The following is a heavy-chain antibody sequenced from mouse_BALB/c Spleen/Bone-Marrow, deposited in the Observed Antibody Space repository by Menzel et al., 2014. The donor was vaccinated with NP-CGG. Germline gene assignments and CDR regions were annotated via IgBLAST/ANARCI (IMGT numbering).Heavy chain of an antibody. CDR2: ISCYNGAT. CDR1: GYSFTGYY. J-gene: IGHJ4*01. Sequence: LVKTGASVKISCKASGYSFTGYYMHWVEQSHGKSLEWIGYISCYNGATSYNQKFKGKATFTVDTSSSTAYMQFNSLTSEDSGVYYCARKKYGIPYAMDYWSQGTSVTVSS. CDR3: ARKKYGIPYAMDY. V-gene: IGHV1S34*01. D-gene: IGHD2-10*02.